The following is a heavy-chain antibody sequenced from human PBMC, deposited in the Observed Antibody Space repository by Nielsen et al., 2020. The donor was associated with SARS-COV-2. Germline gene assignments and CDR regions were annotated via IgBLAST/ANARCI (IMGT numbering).Heavy chain of an antibody. CDR3: IKDMAPGGADV. CDR2: IWYDGSNR. J-gene: IGHJ6*02. Sequence: GGSLRLSCAASGFTFYNYGMHWVRQAPGKGLEWVAGIWYDGSNRYYTASVKGRFTISRDNSKNTLYLQMNSLRAEDTALYYCIKDMAPGGADVWGRGTTVTVSS. V-gene: IGHV3-33*06. CDR1: GFTFYNYG. D-gene: IGHD3-10*01.